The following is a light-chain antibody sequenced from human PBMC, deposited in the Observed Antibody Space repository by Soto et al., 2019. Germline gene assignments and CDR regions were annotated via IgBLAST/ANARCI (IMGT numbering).Light chain of an antibody. Sequence: ATQMTQSPSSLSASVGDRVTITCRASQDIRNDLGWYQQKPGKAPKVLIYVASNLQSGVPSRFSGSGSGADFTLTISSLQPEDFAPYYCLQDYNYPLAFGGGTKVEIK. CDR2: VAS. V-gene: IGKV1-6*01. J-gene: IGKJ4*01. CDR1: QDIRND. CDR3: LQDYNYPLA.